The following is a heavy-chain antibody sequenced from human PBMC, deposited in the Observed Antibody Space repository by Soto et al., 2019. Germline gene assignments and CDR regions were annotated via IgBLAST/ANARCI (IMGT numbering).Heavy chain of an antibody. CDR1: GFTFSNAW. CDR3: TTENYDFWSGYYTPGRYGMDV. CDR2: IKSKTDGGTT. J-gene: IGHJ6*02. Sequence: GGSLRLSCAASGFTFSNAWMNWVRQAPGKGLEWVGRIKSKTDGGTTDYAAPVKGRFTISRDDSKKTQYLQMNSLKTEDTAVYYCTTENYDFWSGYYTPGRYGMDVWGQGTTVTVSS. V-gene: IGHV3-15*07. D-gene: IGHD3-3*01.